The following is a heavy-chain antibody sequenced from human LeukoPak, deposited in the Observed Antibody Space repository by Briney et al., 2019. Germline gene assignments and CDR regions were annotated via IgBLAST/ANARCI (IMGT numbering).Heavy chain of an antibody. V-gene: IGHV4-39*07. J-gene: IGHJ5*02. CDR2: IYDSGST. CDR3: ARSPMTTITETWFDP. D-gene: IGHD4-11*01. Sequence: SETLSLTYSVSGGSISSSSFYWGWIRQPPGKGLEWIGSIYDSGSTYYNPSLKSRITISVDTSTNQFSLNLSSVTAADTAMYYCARSPMTTITETWFDPWGQGTLVTVSS. CDR1: GGSISSSSFY.